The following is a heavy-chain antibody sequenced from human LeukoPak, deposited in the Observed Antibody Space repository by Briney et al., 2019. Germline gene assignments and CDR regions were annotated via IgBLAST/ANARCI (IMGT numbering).Heavy chain of an antibody. J-gene: IGHJ6*02. D-gene: IGHD3-3*01. Sequence: GSLRLSCTASGFTFSGHAMNWVRQAPGKGLEWISYISSSSSTIYYADSVRGRFTISRDNAKNSLYLQMNSLRAEDTAVYYCARDKDFWSGYAPPDVWGQGTTVTVSS. V-gene: IGHV3-48*01. CDR2: ISSSSSTI. CDR1: GFTFSGHA. CDR3: ARDKDFWSGYAPPDV.